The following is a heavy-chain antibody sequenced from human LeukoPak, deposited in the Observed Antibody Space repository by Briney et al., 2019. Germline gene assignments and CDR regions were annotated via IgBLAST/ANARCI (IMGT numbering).Heavy chain of an antibody. D-gene: IGHD4-17*01. V-gene: IGHV4-61*02. CDR2: IYTSGST. Sequence: SETLSLTCTVSGGSISSGSYYWSWIRQPAGKGLEWIGRIYTSGSTNYNPSLKSRVTISVDTSKNQFSLKLSSVTAADTAVYYCXXXXXXGXYXWFDXWGQGTLVTXSS. J-gene: IGHJ5*02. CDR1: GGSISSGSYY. CDR3: XXXXXXGXYXWFDX.